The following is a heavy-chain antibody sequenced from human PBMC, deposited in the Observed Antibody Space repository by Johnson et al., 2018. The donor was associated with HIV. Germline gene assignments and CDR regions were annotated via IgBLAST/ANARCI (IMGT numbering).Heavy chain of an antibody. CDR1: GFTFSSYA. V-gene: IGHV3-33*08. D-gene: IGHD6-19*01. CDR3: ARAGGSDSSGWYDAFDI. J-gene: IGHJ3*02. Sequence: VQVVESGGGVVQPGRSLRLSCAASGFTFSSYAMHWVRQAPDKGLEWVAVIWYDGSNKYYADSVKGRFTISRDNSKTTLYLQMNSLRAGDTAVYYCARAGGSDSSGWYDAFDIWGQGTMVTVSS. CDR2: IWYDGSNK.